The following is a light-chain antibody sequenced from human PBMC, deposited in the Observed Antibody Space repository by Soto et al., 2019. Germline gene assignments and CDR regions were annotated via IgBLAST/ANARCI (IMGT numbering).Light chain of an antibody. CDR2: AAS. J-gene: IGKJ2*01. Sequence: DIQMTQSPSSLSASVGDRVTITCRASQTFSSYLNWYQHKPGKAPNLLIYAASSLQTGVPSRFSGSGSGTDFTLTISCLQPEDFATYYCQQSYSAPYTFGQGTKLEIK. CDR3: QQSYSAPYT. V-gene: IGKV1-39*01. CDR1: QTFSSY.